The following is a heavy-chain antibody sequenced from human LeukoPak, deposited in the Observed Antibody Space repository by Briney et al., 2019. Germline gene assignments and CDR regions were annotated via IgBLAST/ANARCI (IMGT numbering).Heavy chain of an antibody. D-gene: IGHD5-18*01. CDR2: FYYSGST. J-gene: IGHJ4*02. CDR3: ARDTAMAFDY. CDR1: GGSVSSGSYY. V-gene: IGHV4-61*01. Sequence: SETLSLTCTVSGGSVSSGSYYYNWIRQPPGKGLEWIGYFYYSGSTNYNPSLKSRVTMSVDTSKNQFSLKLSSVTAADTAIYYCARDTAMAFDYWGQGTLVTVSS.